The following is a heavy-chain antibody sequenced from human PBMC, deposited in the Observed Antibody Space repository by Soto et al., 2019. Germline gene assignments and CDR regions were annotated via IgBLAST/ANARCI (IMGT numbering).Heavy chain of an antibody. CDR3: ARQYSSSSPFDY. J-gene: IGHJ4*02. Sequence: PGESLKISCKGSGYSFTSYWISWVRQMPGKGLEWMGRIDPSDSYTNYSPSFQGHVTISADKSISTAYLQWSSLKASDTAMYYCARQYSSSSPFDYWGQGTLVTVSS. V-gene: IGHV5-10-1*01. CDR1: GYSFTSYW. D-gene: IGHD6-6*01. CDR2: IDPSDSYT.